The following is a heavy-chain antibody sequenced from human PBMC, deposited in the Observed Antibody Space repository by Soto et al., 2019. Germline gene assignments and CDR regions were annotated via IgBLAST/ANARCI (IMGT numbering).Heavy chain of an antibody. D-gene: IGHD6-19*01. CDR2: IYPGDSDT. J-gene: IGHJ5*02. CDR1: GYSFTSYW. V-gene: IGHV5-51*01. Sequence: GESLKISCKGSGYSFTSYWIGWVRQMPGKGLEWMGIIYPGDSDTRYSPSFQGQVTISADKSISTAYLQWSSLKASDTAMYYCARTGYSSGWPPYNWFDPWGQGTLVTVSS. CDR3: ARTGYSSGWPPYNWFDP.